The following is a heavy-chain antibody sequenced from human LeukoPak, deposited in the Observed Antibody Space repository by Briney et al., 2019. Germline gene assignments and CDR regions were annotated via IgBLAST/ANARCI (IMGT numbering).Heavy chain of an antibody. V-gene: IGHV3-74*01. J-gene: IGHJ4*02. CDR1: GFTFSSYW. D-gene: IGHD6-13*01. Sequence: TGGSLRLSCAASGFTFSSYWMHRVRQAPGKGLVWVSHINGDGSTTSYADSVKGRFTISRDNAKNTVYLQMNSLRAEDTAVYYCAKGGSSSPRSTFDYWGQGTLLTVSS. CDR3: AKGGSSSPRSTFDY. CDR2: INGDGSTT.